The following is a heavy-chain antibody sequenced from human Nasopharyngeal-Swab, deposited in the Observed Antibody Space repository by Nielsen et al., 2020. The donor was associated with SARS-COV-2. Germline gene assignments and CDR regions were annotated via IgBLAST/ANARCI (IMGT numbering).Heavy chain of an antibody. CDR2: IYYSGST. CDR3: ARRSRRGYDLY. V-gene: IGHV4-39*01. D-gene: IGHD5-12*01. Sequence: WIRQPPGKGLERIGSIYYSGSTYYNPSLKSRVTISVDTSKNQFSLKLSSVTAADTAVYYCARRSRRGYDLYWGQGTLVTVSS. J-gene: IGHJ4*02.